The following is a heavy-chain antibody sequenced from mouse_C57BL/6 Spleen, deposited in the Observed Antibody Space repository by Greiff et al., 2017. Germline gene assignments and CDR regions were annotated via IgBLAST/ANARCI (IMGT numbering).Heavy chain of an antibody. J-gene: IGHJ4*01. CDR1: GYAFTNYL. CDR2: INPGSGGT. Sequence: QVQLQQSGAELVRPGTSVKVSCKASGYAFTNYLIEWVKQRPGQGLEWIGVINPGSGGTNYNEKFKGKATLTADKSSSTAYMQLSSLTSEDSAVXFCARYSYYAMDYWGQGTSVTVSS. V-gene: IGHV1-54*01. CDR3: ARYSYYAMDY.